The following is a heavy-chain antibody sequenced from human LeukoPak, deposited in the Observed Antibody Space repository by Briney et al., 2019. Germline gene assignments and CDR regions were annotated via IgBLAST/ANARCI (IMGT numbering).Heavy chain of an antibody. J-gene: IGHJ4*02. CDR1: GGSFSGYY. CDR2: INHSGST. Sequence: PSETLSLACAVYGGSFSGYYWSWIRQPPGKGLEWIGEINHSGSTNYNPSLKSRVTILVDTSKNQFSLKLSSVTAADTAVYYCARGRNHGDPTIDYWGQGTLVTVSS. CDR3: ARGRNHGDPTIDY. V-gene: IGHV4-34*01. D-gene: IGHD4-17*01.